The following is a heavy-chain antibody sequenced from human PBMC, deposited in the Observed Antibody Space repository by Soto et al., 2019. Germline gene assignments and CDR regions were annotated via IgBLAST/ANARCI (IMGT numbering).Heavy chain of an antibody. CDR2: TRNKASRYAT. Sequence: EVQLVESGGGLVQPGGSLRLSCAASGFTFSDHYMDWVRQAPGKGLEWVGRTRNKASRYATEYAASVKGRFTISRDDSKNSLYLQMNSLKTEDTAAYYCVRVSRYYFDYWGQGTLVTVSS. CDR1: GFTFSDHY. CDR3: VRVSRYYFDY. V-gene: IGHV3-72*01. J-gene: IGHJ4*02.